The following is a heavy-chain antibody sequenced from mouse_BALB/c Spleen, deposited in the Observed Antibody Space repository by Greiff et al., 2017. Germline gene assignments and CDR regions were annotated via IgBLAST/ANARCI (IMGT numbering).Heavy chain of an antibody. CDR2: ISCYNGAT. Sequence: LVKTGASVKISCKASGYSFTGYYMHWVKQSHGKSLEWIGYISCYNGATSYNQKFKGKATFTVDTSSSTAYMQFNSLTSEDSAVYYCARTYGSSHGGYFDVWGAGTTVTVSS. CDR3: ARTYGSSHGGYFDV. D-gene: IGHD1-1*01. CDR1: GYSFTGYY. V-gene: IGHV1S34*01. J-gene: IGHJ1*01.